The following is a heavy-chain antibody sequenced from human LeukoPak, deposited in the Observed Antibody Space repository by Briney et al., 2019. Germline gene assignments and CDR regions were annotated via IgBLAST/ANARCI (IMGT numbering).Heavy chain of an antibody. CDR3: ARELGRNAFDI. CDR2: INPNSGGT. J-gene: IGHJ3*02. CDR1: GYXFTDNH. V-gene: IGHV1-2*02. D-gene: IGHD7-27*01. Sequence: ASVKVSCKASGYXFTDNHMYWIRQAPGQGPDCMGWINPNSGGTNYAQKFQGRITMTRDTSISTAYMELSRLTSDDTAIYFCARELGRNAFDIWDQGTMVTVSP.